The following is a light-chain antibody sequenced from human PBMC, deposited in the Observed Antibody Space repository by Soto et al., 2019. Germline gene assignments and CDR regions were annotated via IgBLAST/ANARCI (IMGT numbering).Light chain of an antibody. J-gene: IGKJ5*01. Sequence: EILLTQSPATLAVSPGEGATLSCRASQSVRDNLAWYQQKPGQAPRLLIHRASTRPTDIPARFSGSGSGTDFTLTISSLEPEDFALYYCQQRSNWPITFGQGTRLEIK. CDR3: QQRSNWPIT. V-gene: IGKV3-11*01. CDR2: RAS. CDR1: QSVRDN.